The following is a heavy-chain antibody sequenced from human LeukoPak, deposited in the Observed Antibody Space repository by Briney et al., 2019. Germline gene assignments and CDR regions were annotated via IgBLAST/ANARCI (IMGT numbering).Heavy chain of an antibody. V-gene: IGHV4-30-4*01. J-gene: IGHJ4*02. Sequence: PSETLSLTCTVSSGSISSDDYYWSWIRQPPGKGLEWIGSIYYSGSTYYSPSFKSRLSISIDTSRNQFSLKLSSVTAADTAAYYCARGETYYYDNSPYVDSWGQGTLVTVSS. CDR3: ARGETYYYDNSPYVDS. CDR1: SGSISSDDYY. D-gene: IGHD3-22*01. CDR2: IYYSGST.